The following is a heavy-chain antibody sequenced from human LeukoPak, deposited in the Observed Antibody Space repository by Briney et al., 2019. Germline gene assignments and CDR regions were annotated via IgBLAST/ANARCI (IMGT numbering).Heavy chain of an antibody. CDR1: GFAFSSYA. Sequence: PGGSLSLSCCVSGFAFSSYAMSCVRQAPGKGLEWVSSVSGSGATTYYADSVKGRFTISRDNSKNSLSLLMSNLRAEDSAVYYCAIVHNDTGAYYPDYWGQGTLVTVSS. V-gene: IGHV3-23*01. J-gene: IGHJ4*02. CDR2: VSGSGATT. D-gene: IGHD3-22*01. CDR3: AIVHNDTGAYYPDY.